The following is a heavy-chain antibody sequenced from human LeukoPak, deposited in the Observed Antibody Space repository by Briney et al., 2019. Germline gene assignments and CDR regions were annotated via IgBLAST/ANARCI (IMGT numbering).Heavy chain of an antibody. J-gene: IGHJ3*02. V-gene: IGHV4-39*07. D-gene: IGHD6-13*01. CDR1: GGSISSSDYY. CDR3: ARRRRRAAAGTLNAFDI. Sequence: SETLSLTCNVSGGSISSSDYYWGWIRQSPGKGLEWIASIFYSGSIYYNPSLKSRVTISVDTSKNQFSLKLSSVTAADTAVYYCARRRRRAAAGTLNAFDIWGQGTMVTVSS. CDR2: IFYSGSI.